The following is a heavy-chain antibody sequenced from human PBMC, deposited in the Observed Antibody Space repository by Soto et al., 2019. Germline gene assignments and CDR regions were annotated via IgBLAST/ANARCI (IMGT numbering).Heavy chain of an antibody. CDR1: GFTFSVFG. D-gene: IGHD5-12*01. J-gene: IGHJ6*02. CDR3: ANLWGDGYNLGQDYNGMDV. Sequence: QVQLVESGGGVVQPGRSLRLSCAASGFTFSVFGMHWVRQAPGKGLEWVAIIWYDGSLQYYAAAVKGRFTISRDNSKNTLYLEMNSLRAEDTAVYYCANLWGDGYNLGQDYNGMDVWGQGTTVIVSS. CDR2: IWYDGSLQ. V-gene: IGHV3-33*08.